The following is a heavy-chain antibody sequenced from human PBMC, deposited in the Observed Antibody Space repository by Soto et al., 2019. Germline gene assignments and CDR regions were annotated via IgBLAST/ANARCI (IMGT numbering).Heavy chain of an antibody. J-gene: IGHJ6*02. CDR2: IIPIFDIK. Sequence: SVKVSCKASGGTFRSYSISWVRQAPGQGLEWMGGIIPIFDIKNYAQKFQGRVTITADESTSTAHMELSSLGSDDTAVYYCARPDEGCYSSNHHYYYALDVWGQGTTVTVS. D-gene: IGHD2-21*01. CDR1: GGTFRSYS. CDR3: ARPDEGCYSSNHHYYYALDV. V-gene: IGHV1-69*13.